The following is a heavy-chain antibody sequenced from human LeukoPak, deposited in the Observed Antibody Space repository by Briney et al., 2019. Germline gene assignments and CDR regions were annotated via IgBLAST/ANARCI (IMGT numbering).Heavy chain of an antibody. V-gene: IGHV1-2*04. Sequence: ASVKVSCKASGYTFTGYYMHWVRQAPGQGLEWMGWINPNSGGTNYAQKFQGWVTMTRDTSISTAYMELSRLRSDDTAVYYCARGVPSYCSSTSCLAYYFDYWGQGTLVTVSS. CDR1: GYTFTGYY. D-gene: IGHD2-2*01. CDR3: ARGVPSYCSSTSCLAYYFDY. CDR2: INPNSGGT. J-gene: IGHJ4*02.